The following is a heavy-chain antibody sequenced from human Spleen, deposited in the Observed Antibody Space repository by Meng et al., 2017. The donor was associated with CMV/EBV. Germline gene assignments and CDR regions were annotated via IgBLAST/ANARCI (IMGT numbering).Heavy chain of an antibody. CDR3: ARIERRRILKYCGSDCSTTDY. V-gene: IGHV4-4*02. CDR2: IYHSGST. Sequence: SSLRAGVRQDPGKGLEWIGEIYHSGSTNSNPSHKGRITISVGKFKNQFSLKLDSVTAADTAVYYCARIERRRILKYCGSDCSTTDYWGQGTLVTVSS. CDR1: SSL. J-gene: IGHJ4*02. D-gene: IGHD2-21*02.